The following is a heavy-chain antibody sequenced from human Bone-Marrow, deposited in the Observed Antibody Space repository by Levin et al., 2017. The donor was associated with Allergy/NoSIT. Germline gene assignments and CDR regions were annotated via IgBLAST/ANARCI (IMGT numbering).Heavy chain of an antibody. V-gene: IGHV3-7*04. D-gene: IGHD5-18*01. CDR2: IKQDGSEK. J-gene: IGHJ4*02. CDR3: ARDTIVRGYNQGGGGGY. Sequence: LSLTCAASGFPFSSSWMSWVRQAPGKGLEWVANIKQDGSEKYYVDSVKGRFTISRDNAKNSLYLQMNSLRAEDTAVYYCARDTIVRGYNQGGGGGYWGQGTLVTVSS. CDR1: GFPFSSSW.